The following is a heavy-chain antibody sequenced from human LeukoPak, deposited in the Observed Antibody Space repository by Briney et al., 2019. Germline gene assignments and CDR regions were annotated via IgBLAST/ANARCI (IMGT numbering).Heavy chain of an antibody. V-gene: IGHV3-9*01. J-gene: IGHJ4*02. Sequence: GRSLRLSCAASGFAFDGYAMHWVRQAPGKGLEWVSGISWNSGSIGYADSVKGRFTISRDNAKKSLYLQMNSLRAEDTALYYCATAVSGRNPFDYWGQGTLVTVSS. CDR2: ISWNSGSI. D-gene: IGHD1-26*01. CDR1: GFAFDGYA. CDR3: ATAVSGRNPFDY.